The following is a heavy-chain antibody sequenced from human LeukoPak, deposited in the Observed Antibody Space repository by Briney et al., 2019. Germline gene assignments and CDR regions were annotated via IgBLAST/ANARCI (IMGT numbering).Heavy chain of an antibody. CDR3: ARAQQWLGSYMDV. D-gene: IGHD6-19*01. CDR2: ISSSGSSI. Sequence: PGGSLRLSCAASGFTFSSYEMNWVRQAPGKGLEWLSYISSSGSSIYYADSVKGRFTISRDSAKNSLYLQMNTLRAEDTAVYYCARAQQWLGSYMDVWGKGTTVTVSS. J-gene: IGHJ6*03. CDR1: GFTFSSYE. V-gene: IGHV3-48*03.